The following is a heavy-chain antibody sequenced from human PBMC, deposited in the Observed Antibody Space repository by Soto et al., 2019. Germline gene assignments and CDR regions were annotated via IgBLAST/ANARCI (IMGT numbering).Heavy chain of an antibody. CDR1: GFTFDSYA. CDR2: LSGSGYQT. Sequence: EVQLLESGGGLVQPGGSLRLSCATDGFTFDSYAMHWVRQAPGKGLEWVSSLSGSGYQTYYADSVKGRLTISRDRSKNTVDLQMNSLRAEDTAVYFCAKDRLTVFGVVVTFEDWGRGTLVTVAS. CDR3: AKDRLTVFGVVVTFED. V-gene: IGHV3-23*01. D-gene: IGHD3-3*01. J-gene: IGHJ4*02.